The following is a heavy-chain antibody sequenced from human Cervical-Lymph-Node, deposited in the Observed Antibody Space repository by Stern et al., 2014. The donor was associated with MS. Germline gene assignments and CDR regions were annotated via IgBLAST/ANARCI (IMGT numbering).Heavy chain of an antibody. D-gene: IGHD3-10*01. V-gene: IGHV3-30*18. Sequence: VQLVESGGGVVQSGRSLRLTCKASGFTFSSYGIHWVRQAPGKGLEWVAVISYEGTDTFYSEAGKGRFTISRDNSENTLYLEMRSLRPEDTAVYYCVKRGITEVRGVRLGDYGGPGTLVIVSS. CDR3: VKRGITEVRGVRLGDY. J-gene: IGHJ4*02. CDR1: GFTFSSYG. CDR2: ISYEGTDT.